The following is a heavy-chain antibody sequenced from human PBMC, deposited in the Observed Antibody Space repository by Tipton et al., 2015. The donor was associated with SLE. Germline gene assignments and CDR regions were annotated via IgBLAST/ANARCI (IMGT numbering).Heavy chain of an antibody. CDR3: ARLAVAGMWYYFDY. Sequence: TLSLTCTVSGGSISSHHWSWIRQPPGKGLEWIGSSFYSGGTNYNPSLNSRITISRDTSKNQFSLKVTSVTAADTAVYYCARLAVAGMWYYFDYWGQGAPVTVSS. J-gene: IGHJ4*02. CDR1: GGSISSHH. CDR2: SFYSGGT. V-gene: IGHV4-59*11. D-gene: IGHD6-19*01.